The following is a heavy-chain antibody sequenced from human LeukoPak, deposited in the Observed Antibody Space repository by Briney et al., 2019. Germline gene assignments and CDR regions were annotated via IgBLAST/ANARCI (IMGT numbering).Heavy chain of an antibody. CDR2: INHSGST. D-gene: IGHD4-11*01. Sequence: KASETLSLTCAVYGGSFSGYYWSWIRQPPGKGLEWIGEINHSGSTNYNPSLKSRVTISVDTSKNQFSLKLSSVTAADTAVYYCARAFTVTLSFDIWGQGTMVTVSS. J-gene: IGHJ3*02. V-gene: IGHV4-34*01. CDR3: ARAFTVTLSFDI. CDR1: GGSFSGYY.